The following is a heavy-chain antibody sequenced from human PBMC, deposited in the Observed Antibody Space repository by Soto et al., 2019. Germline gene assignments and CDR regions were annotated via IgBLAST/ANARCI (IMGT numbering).Heavy chain of an antibody. CDR1: GFTFSSYA. CDR3: AKRTFGVVIIKRTPHFDY. J-gene: IGHJ4*02. CDR2: ISGSGGST. D-gene: IGHD3-3*01. Sequence: EVQLLESGGGLVQPGGSLRLSCAASGFTFSSYAMSWVRQAPGKGLEWVSAISGSGGSTYYADSVKGRFTISRDNSKNTLYLQMNSLRAEETAVYYCAKRTFGVVIIKRTPHFDYWVQGTLVTVCS. V-gene: IGHV3-23*01.